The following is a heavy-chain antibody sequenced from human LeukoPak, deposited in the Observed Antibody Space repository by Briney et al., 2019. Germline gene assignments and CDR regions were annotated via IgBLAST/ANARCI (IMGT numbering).Heavy chain of an antibody. V-gene: IGHV4-31*03. CDR2: IYYSGST. CDR3: ARGDFWSGYYLGAEYFQH. D-gene: IGHD3-3*01. Sequence: PSETLSLTCTVSGGSISSGGYYWSWIRQHPGKGLEWIGYIYYSGSTYYNPSLKSRVTISVDTSKNQFSLKLSSVTAADTAVYYCARGDFWSGYYLGAEYFQHWGQGTLVTVSS. CDR1: GGSISSGGYY. J-gene: IGHJ1*01.